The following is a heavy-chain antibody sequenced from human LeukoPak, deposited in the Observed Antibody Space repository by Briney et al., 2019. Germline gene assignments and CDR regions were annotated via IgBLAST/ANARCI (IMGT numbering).Heavy chain of an antibody. CDR2: INHSGST. D-gene: IGHD6-13*01. CDR3: ARGFYSSSWVDY. J-gene: IGHJ4*02. V-gene: IGHV4-34*01. CDR1: GRSFSGYY. Sequence: SETLSLTCAVYGRSFSGYYWSWIRQPPGKGLEWIGEINHSGSTNYNPSLKSRVTISVDTSKNQFSLKLSSVTAADTAVYYCARGFYSSSWVDYWGQGPLVPVSS.